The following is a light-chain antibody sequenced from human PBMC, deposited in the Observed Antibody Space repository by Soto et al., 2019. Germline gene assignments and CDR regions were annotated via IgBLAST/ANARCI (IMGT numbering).Light chain of an antibody. CDR2: GAS. CDR1: QSVSINS. V-gene: IGKV3-20*01. Sequence: EVVLTQSPDTLPLSPGERATLSCRASQSVSINSLVWYQQKPGQAPRLLIYGASNRATGIPDRFSASGSGTDFTLTISRLEPEDFAMYYCQQTFSTFWTFGPGTRMDIK. J-gene: IGKJ3*01. CDR3: QQTFSTFWT.